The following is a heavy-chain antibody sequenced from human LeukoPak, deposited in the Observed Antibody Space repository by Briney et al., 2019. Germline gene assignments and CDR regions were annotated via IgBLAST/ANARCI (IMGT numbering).Heavy chain of an antibody. J-gene: IGHJ4*02. CDR3: ARGRDSSAWDY. D-gene: IGHD6-19*01. CDR2: IYPGDSDT. V-gene: IGHV5-51*01. CDR1: GFTFSSYW. Sequence: GESLKISCKGSGFTFSSYWIGWVRQMPGKGLEWMGIIYPGDSDTRYSPSFQGQVTISADKSVSTAYLQWSSLKASDTAMYYCARGRDSSAWDYWGQGTLVTVSS.